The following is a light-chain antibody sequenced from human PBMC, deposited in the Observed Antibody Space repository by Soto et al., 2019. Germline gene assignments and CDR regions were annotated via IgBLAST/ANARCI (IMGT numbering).Light chain of an antibody. CDR3: SSYSSSSTPYV. J-gene: IGLJ1*01. CDR2: DVS. V-gene: IGLV2-14*01. CDR1: SSDVGGYNF. Sequence: QSALTQPASVSGSPGQSITISCTGTSSDVGGYNFVSWYQQHAGKVPKLIIFDVSNRPSGVSSRFSGSKSGNTASLTISGLQAEDEADYYCSSYSSSSTPYVFGTGTQLTVL.